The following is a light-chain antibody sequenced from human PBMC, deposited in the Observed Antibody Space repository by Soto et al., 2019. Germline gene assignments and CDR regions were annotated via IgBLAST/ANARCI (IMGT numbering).Light chain of an antibody. CDR2: TVT. CDR1: SSDVGAYKF. Sequence: QSVLTQPASVSGSPGQSITISCTGTSSDVGAYKFVSWYQQHPDKAPKLMIYTVTNRPSGVSDRFSGSKSGNTASLTISGLQAEDEADYYCCSYAGSYTHVFGTGTKV. J-gene: IGLJ1*01. V-gene: IGLV2-14*01. CDR3: CSYAGSYTHV.